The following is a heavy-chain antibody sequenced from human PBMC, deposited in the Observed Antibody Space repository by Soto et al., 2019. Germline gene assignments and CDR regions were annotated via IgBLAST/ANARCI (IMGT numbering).Heavy chain of an antibody. D-gene: IGHD6-6*01. CDR2: IIPIFGTR. J-gene: IGHJ4*02. CDR1: GGTFSRYA. Sequence: QVQLVQSGAEVKKPGSSVRVSCKASGGTFSRYALSWVRQAPGQGLEWMGGIIPIFGTRKYAQKFQGRVTISADESTSTAYMELSSLRSEDTAVYYCARQAREVGARKYYFDYWGQGTLVTVSS. CDR3: ARQAREVGARKYYFDY. V-gene: IGHV1-69*01.